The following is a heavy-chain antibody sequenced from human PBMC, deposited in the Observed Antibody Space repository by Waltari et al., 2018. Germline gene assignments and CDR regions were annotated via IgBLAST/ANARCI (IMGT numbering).Heavy chain of an antibody. V-gene: IGHV1-8*01. J-gene: IGHJ5*02. D-gene: IGHD3-10*01. CDR2: GNPKTGDT. Sequence: QVQLVQSGAEVKKPWASVKVSCKASGYRFRSYDINWVRQAPGQGLECMGWGNPKTGDTVFAQKLECSVSFTSDKSTSTAYMELWGLTSDDTAVYYCARTDYDDSRDEDNWFDPWGQGTLVTVSS. CDR3: ARTDYDDSRDEDNWFDP. CDR1: GYRFRSYD.